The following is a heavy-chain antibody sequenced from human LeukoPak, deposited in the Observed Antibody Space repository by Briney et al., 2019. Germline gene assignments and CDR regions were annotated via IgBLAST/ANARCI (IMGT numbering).Heavy chain of an antibody. CDR3: ASGAPASGWSDY. D-gene: IGHD6-19*01. J-gene: IGHJ4*02. Sequence: SETLSLTCTVSGGSISSSSYYWGWIRQPPGKGLEWIGSIYYSGSTYYNPSLKSRVTISVDTSKNQFSPKLSSVTAADTAVYYCASGAPASGWSDYWGQGTLVTVSS. CDR1: GGSISSSSYY. CDR2: IYYSGST. V-gene: IGHV4-39*01.